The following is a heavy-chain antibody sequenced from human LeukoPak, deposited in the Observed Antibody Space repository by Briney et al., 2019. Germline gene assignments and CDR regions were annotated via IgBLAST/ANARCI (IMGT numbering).Heavy chain of an antibody. CDR2: ISGYNGNT. CDR1: GYTFTSYG. V-gene: IGHV1-18*01. CDR3: ARGNGALRYFDWLSGSHLPSDY. D-gene: IGHD3-9*01. J-gene: IGHJ4*02. Sequence: ASVKVSCKAFGYTFTSYGISWVRQAPGQGLEWMGWISGYNGNTNYAQKLQGRVTMTTDTSTSTAYMELRSLRSDDTAVYYCARGNGALRYFDWLSGSHLPSDYWGQGTLVTVSS.